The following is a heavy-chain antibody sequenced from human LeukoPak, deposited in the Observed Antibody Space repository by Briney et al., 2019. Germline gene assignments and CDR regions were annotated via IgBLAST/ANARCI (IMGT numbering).Heavy chain of an antibody. CDR2: IRYDGSNK. CDR1: GFTFSSYG. CDR3: AKDFYSGSSP. V-gene: IGHV3-30*02. Sequence: PGGSLRLSCAASGFTFSSYGMHWVRQAPGKGLEWVAFIRYDGSNKYYADSVKGRFTISRDNSKNTLFLQMNSLRTEDTAVYYCAKDFYSGSSPWGQETLVTVSS. J-gene: IGHJ5*02. D-gene: IGHD1-26*01.